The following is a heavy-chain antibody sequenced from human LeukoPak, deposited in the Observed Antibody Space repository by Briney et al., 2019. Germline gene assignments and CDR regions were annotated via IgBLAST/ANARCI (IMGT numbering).Heavy chain of an antibody. J-gene: IGHJ3*02. CDR1: GYTFTGYY. D-gene: IGHD6-13*01. Sequence: ASVKVSCKASGYTFTGYYMHWVRQAPGQGLEWMGWINPNSGGTNYAQKFQGRVTMTRDTSISTAYMELSRLRSDDTAVYYCARDFSSGWYGGGAAFDIWGQGTMVTVSS. CDR3: ARDFSSGWYGGGAAFDI. V-gene: IGHV1-2*02. CDR2: INPNSGGT.